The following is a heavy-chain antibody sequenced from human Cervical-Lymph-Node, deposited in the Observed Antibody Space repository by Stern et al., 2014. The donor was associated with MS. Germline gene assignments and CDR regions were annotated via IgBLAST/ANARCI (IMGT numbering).Heavy chain of an antibody. CDR3: ARDVQGDGNYNLDH. Sequence: EVQLVESGGGLVQPGGPLRLSCAASGFTLSSYWMYWVRQAPGQGLMCISRMNGDVSTTNYADSLKCRFTISRDNAKNMVYLQVNSLRADDTAVYYCARDVQGDGNYNLDHWGQGTLVTVSS. D-gene: IGHD1-1*01. CDR2: MNGDVSTT. V-gene: IGHV3-74*01. J-gene: IGHJ4*02. CDR1: GFTLSSYW.